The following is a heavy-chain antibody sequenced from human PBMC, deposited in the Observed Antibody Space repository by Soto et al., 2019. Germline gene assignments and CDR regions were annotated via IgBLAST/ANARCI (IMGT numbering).Heavy chain of an antibody. Sequence: GGSLRLSCAASGFTFSKYRMNWFRQAPGKGLEWVSRIHSDGSSASYADSVKGRFTISRDNAKNTLYLQMNSLRVEDTAVYYCARGIAAAGDWGQGTLVTVSS. CDR3: ARGIAAAGD. CDR2: IHSDGSSA. D-gene: IGHD6-13*01. V-gene: IGHV3-74*01. CDR1: GFTFSKYR. J-gene: IGHJ4*02.